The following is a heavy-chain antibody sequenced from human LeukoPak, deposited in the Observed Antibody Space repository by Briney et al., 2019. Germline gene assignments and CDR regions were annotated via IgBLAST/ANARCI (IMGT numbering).Heavy chain of an antibody. CDR1: GYTFTGYY. V-gene: IGHV1-18*04. Sequence: ASVKVSCKASGYTFTGYYLHWVRQAPGQGLEWMGWISAYNGNTNYAQKLQGRVTMTTDTSTSTAYMELRSLRSDDTAVYYCARISMVRGDFNYFDYWGQGTLVTVSS. D-gene: IGHD3-10*01. CDR3: ARISMVRGDFNYFDY. CDR2: ISAYNGNT. J-gene: IGHJ4*02.